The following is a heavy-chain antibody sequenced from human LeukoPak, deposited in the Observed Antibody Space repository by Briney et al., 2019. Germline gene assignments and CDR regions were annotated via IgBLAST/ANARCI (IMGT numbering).Heavy chain of an antibody. CDR2: INPSGGST. V-gene: IGHV1-46*01. D-gene: IGHD3-22*01. J-gene: IGHJ3*02. Sequence: ASVKVSCKASGYTFTSYYMHWVRQAPGQGLEWMGIINPSGGSTSYAQKFQGRVTITADKSTSTAYMELSSLRSEDTAVYYCAREYGSPYYYDSSGYYSPYFDIWGQGTMVTVSS. CDR3: AREYGSPYYYDSSGYYSPYFDI. CDR1: GYTFTSYY.